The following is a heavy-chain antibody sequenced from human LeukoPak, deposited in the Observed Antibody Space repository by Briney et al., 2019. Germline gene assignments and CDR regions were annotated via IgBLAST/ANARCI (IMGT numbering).Heavy chain of an antibody. J-gene: IGHJ3*02. V-gene: IGHV3-23*01. Sequence: HGGSLRLSCAASGFTFSSYAMTWVRQAPGKGLEWVSSISDSGVRTYYADSVKGRFTISRDNSKNTLHLQMSSLRAEDTAVNYCAKYVVVTGADAFDIWGQGTMVTVS. CDR2: ISDSGVRT. CDR1: GFTFSSYA. CDR3: AKYVVVTGADAFDI. D-gene: IGHD2-21*02.